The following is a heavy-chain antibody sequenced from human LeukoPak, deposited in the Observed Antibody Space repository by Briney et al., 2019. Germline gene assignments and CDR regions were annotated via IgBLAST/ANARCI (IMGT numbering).Heavy chain of an antibody. D-gene: IGHD3-9*01. Sequence: GASVKVSCKASGYTFTSYDFNWVRQATGQGLEWMGWMNPNSGNTGYAQKFQGRVTMTKNTSISTAYMELSSLRSEDTAVYYCARDATYDILTGYTVDYWGQGTLVTVSS. CDR1: GYTFTSYD. J-gene: IGHJ4*02. CDR2: MNPNSGNT. V-gene: IGHV1-8*01. CDR3: ARDATYDILTGYTVDY.